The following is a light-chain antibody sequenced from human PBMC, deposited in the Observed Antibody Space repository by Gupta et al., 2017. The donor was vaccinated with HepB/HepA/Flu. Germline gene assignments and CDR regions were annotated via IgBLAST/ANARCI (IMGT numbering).Light chain of an antibody. V-gene: IGKV1-39*01. CDR2: SAS. Sequence: DIQMIQSPSSLSASVGDRVTITCRTSQTISSYLNWYQKKPGEAPKLLIHSASTLQSGVPSRVSGSGSGTEFTLILSSLHPEDFATYYCQQSHSAPYTFGQGTKLEMK. CDR3: QQSHSAPYT. CDR1: QTISSY. J-gene: IGKJ2*01.